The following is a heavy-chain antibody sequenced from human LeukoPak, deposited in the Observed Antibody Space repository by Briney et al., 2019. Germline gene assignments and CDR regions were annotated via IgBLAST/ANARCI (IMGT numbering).Heavy chain of an antibody. CDR2: ISGSGGST. D-gene: IGHD2-15*01. CDR1: GFTFSSYA. V-gene: IGHV3-23*01. CDR3: AKSLGGGHCSGGSCYSVPDGGYYYYYGMDV. J-gene: IGHJ6*02. Sequence: PGGSLRLSCAASGFTFSSYAMSWVRQAPGKGLEWVSAISGSGGSTYYADSVKGRFTISRDNSKNTLYLQMNSLRAEDTAVYYCAKSLGGGHCSGGSCYSVPDGGYYYYYGMDVWGQGTTVTVSS.